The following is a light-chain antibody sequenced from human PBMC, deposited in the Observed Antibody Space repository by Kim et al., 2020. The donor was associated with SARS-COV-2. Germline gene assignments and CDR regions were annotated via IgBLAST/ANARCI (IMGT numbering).Light chain of an antibody. V-gene: IGKV1-5*03. Sequence: ASVGDRVTITCRASQSLYTWLAWYQQKPGKAPKLLIYKSSGLETGVPSRFSGSGSGTDFTLTISSLQPDDFATYYCQQYHSYPWTFGRGTKVDIK. CDR2: KSS. CDR1: QSLYTW. J-gene: IGKJ1*01. CDR3: QQYHSYPWT.